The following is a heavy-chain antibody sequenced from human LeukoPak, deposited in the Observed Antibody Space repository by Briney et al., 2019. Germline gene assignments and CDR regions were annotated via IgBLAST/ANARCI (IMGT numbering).Heavy chain of an antibody. CDR1: GGSISSGSYY. V-gene: IGHV4-61*02. D-gene: IGHD6-19*01. CDR2: IYTSGST. CDR3: ARGWSSGRGSPFDY. Sequence: SETLSLTCTVSGGSISSGSYYWSWIRQPAGKGLEWIGRIYTSGSTNYNPSLKSRVTISVDTSKNQFSLKLSSVTAADTAVYYCARGWSSGRGSPFDYWGQGTLVTVSS. J-gene: IGHJ4*02.